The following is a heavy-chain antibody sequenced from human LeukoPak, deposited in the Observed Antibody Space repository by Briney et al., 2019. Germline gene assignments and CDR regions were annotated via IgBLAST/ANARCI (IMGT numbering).Heavy chain of an antibody. CDR2: INHSGST. CDR1: GGSFSGYY. D-gene: IGHD1-7*01. J-gene: IGHJ4*02. Sequence: PSETLSLTCAVYGGSFSGYYWSWIRQPPGKGLEWIGEINHSGSTNYNPSLKSRVTISVDTSNNQFSLQLNSVTAADTAVYFCARQESGGTTDYWGQGTLVTVSS. CDR3: ARQESGGTTDY. V-gene: IGHV4-34*01.